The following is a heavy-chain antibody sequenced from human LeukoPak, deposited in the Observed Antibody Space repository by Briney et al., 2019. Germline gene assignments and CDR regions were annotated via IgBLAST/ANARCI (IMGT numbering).Heavy chain of an antibody. Sequence: ASVKVSCKASGYTFTAYFLHWVRQAPGQGLEWMGWMNPNSGDTKYALKFQGSFTMTRDTSISTAYLFLGRLRSDDTAVYYCARDHSGYYSPIDYWGQGTLVTVSS. V-gene: IGHV1-2*02. CDR2: MNPNSGDT. CDR3: ARDHSGYYSPIDY. J-gene: IGHJ4*02. CDR1: GYTFTAYF. D-gene: IGHD3-22*01.